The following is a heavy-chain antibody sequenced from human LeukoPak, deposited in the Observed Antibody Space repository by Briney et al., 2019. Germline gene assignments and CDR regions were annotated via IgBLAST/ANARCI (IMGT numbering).Heavy chain of an antibody. CDR2: ISSSGSTI. J-gene: IGHJ4*02. Sequence: GGSLRLSCAASGFTFSSYEMNWVRQAPGKGLEWVSYISSSGSTIYYADSVKGRFTISRDNDKNSLYLQMNSLRAEDTAVYYCALCPVIGQNYFDYWGQGTRITVSS. V-gene: IGHV3-48*03. CDR3: ALCPVIGQNYFDY. D-gene: IGHD3-16*02. CDR1: GFTFSSYE.